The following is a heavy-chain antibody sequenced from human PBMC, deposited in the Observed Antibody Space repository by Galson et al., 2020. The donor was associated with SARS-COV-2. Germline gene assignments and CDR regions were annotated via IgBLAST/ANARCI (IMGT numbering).Heavy chain of an antibody. V-gene: IGHV3-11*04. D-gene: IGHD2-15*01. J-gene: IGHJ1*01. CDR1: GFTFSDYF. CDR2: ISSSGSSI. Sequence: GESLKISCAASGFTFSDYFMSWVRQAPGKGLEWVSYISSSGSSINYADSVKGRFTISRDHAKNSLNLQMNSLRVEDTAVYYCARVGDCSGGICYGAEYCQHWGQGTLVTVSS. CDR3: ARVGDCSGGICYGAEYCQH.